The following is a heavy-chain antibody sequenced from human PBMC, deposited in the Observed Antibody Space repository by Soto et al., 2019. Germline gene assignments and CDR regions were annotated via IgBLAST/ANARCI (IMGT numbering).Heavy chain of an antibody. J-gene: IGHJ6*02. CDR1: GFTVSSNY. Sequence: LRLSCAASGFTVSSNYMSWVRQAPGKGLEWVSVIYSGGSTYYADSVKGRFTISRDNSKNTLYLQMNSLRAEDTAVYYCASSNALGFLDPSYYYYGMDVWGQGTTVTVSS. CDR3: ASSNALGFLDPSYYYYGMDV. V-gene: IGHV3-53*01. CDR2: IYSGGST. D-gene: IGHD3-3*02.